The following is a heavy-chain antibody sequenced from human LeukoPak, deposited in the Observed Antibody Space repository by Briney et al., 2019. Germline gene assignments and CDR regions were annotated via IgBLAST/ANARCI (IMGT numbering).Heavy chain of an antibody. CDR3: ARESEFYYDSSGYFDY. CDR2: IKQDGSEK. CDR1: GFTFSSSW. D-gene: IGHD3-22*01. Sequence: PGGSLRLSCAASGFTFSSSWMNWVRQAPGKGLEWVANIKQDGSEKYYVDSVKGRFTISRDNAKNSLYLQMNSLRAEDTAVYYCARESEFYYDSSGYFDYWGQGTLVTVSS. V-gene: IGHV3-7*01. J-gene: IGHJ4*02.